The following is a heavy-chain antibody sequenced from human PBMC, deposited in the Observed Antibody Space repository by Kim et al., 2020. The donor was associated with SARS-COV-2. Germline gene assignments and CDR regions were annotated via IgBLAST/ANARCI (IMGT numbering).Heavy chain of an antibody. CDR3: ARVDARSLIFHL. D-gene: IGHD3-16*02. V-gene: IGHV4-4*02. CDR2: SYHSGST. Sequence: SETLSLTCTVSGGSMSSFIWWSWVRQPPGQGLEWIGGSYHSGSTSYNPSLKSRVTMSLDKSKNQFSLRLTSVTAADTAVYSCARVDARSLIFHLWGQGTLVTVSS. J-gene: IGHJ5*02. CDR1: GGSMSSFIW.